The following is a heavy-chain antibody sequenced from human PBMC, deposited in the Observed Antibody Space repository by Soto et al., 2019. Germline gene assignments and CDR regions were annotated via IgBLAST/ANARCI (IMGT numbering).Heavy chain of an antibody. Sequence: QLQLQESGPGLVKPSETLSLTCTVSGGSISSSSYYWGWIRQPPGKGLEWIGSIYYSGSTYYNPSLKSRVTISVDTSKNQFSLKLSSVTAADTAVYYCARSYSSSWPYFDYWGQGTLVTVSS. J-gene: IGHJ4*02. CDR3: ARSYSSSWPYFDY. CDR1: GGSISSSSYY. D-gene: IGHD6-13*01. CDR2: IYYSGST. V-gene: IGHV4-39*01.